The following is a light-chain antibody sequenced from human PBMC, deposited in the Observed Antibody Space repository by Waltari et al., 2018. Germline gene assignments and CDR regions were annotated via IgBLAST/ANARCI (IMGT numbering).Light chain of an antibody. J-gene: IGKJ2*01. CDR1: QDISSW. CDR2: AAS. CDR3: QQANDFPYT. V-gene: IGKV1-12*01. Sequence: DIQMTQSPSSVSASVGDRVTITCRASQDISSWLAWYQQKPVKAPKLLIYAASSLQSGVPSRFSGSGSGTDFSLTISSLQPEDFATYYCQQANDFPYTFGQGTKLEIK.